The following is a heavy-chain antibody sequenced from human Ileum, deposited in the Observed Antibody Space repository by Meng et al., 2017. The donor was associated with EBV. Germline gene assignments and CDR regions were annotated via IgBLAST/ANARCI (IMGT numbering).Heavy chain of an antibody. CDR3: ARGRRNEPLFDY. CDR1: GGSFSTHT. Sequence: QVQSVQSGAEVKKPVYSVKVACKTSGGSFSTHTFSWVRQAPGQGLEWTGGLIAVFDKTKAAPRFQDRVTFTADESTSTAYMELSSLTFDDTAVYFCARGRRNEPLFDYWGQGTLVTVSS. CDR2: LIAVFDKT. V-gene: IGHV1-69*13. J-gene: IGHJ4*02. D-gene: IGHD1-14*01.